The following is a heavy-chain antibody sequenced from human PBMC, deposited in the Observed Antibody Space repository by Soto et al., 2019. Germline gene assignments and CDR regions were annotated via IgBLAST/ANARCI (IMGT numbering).Heavy chain of an antibody. CDR3: AREGSGWSPLDY. D-gene: IGHD6-19*01. V-gene: IGHV1-2*02. Sequence: GASVKGSFKASGYTFTGYYMHWLRQAPGQGLEWMGWINPNSGGTNYAQKFQGRVTMTRDTSISTAYMELSRLRSDDTAVYYCAREGSGWSPLDYWGQGTLVTVSS. CDR2: INPNSGGT. CDR1: GYTFTGYY. J-gene: IGHJ4*02.